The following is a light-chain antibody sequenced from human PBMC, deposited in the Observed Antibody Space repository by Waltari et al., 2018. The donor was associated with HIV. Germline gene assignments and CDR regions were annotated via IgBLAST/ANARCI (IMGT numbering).Light chain of an antibody. Sequence: QSALTQPPSASGSPGQSVTISCTGTSSDVGGSNFVSWYQQHTGKAPKLMIFEVTKRPSGVPARFSGSKTGNTASLTVSGLQADDEGDYYCSSYAGGNKLVFGGGTKLTVL. J-gene: IGLJ2*01. CDR3: SSYAGGNKLV. CDR2: EVT. V-gene: IGLV2-8*01. CDR1: SSDVGGSNF.